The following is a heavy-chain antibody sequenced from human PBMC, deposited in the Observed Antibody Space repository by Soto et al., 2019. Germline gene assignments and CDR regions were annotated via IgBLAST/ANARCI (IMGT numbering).Heavy chain of an antibody. CDR3: ARQNPLNWFDP. CDR1: GGSISGSSYY. CDR2: ISDSEST. Sequence: QLQLQASGPGLVKPSETLSLTCTVSGGSISGSSYYWGWIRQPPGKGLEWIGSISDSESTYYNLSLKSRITMSVDTSKNQFSLKLSSVGAADTAVYYCARQNPLNWFDPWGQGTLVTVSS. J-gene: IGHJ5*02. V-gene: IGHV4-39*01.